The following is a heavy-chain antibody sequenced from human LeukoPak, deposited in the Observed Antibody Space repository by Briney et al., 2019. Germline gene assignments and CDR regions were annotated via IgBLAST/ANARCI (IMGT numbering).Heavy chain of an antibody. D-gene: IGHD5-24*01. CDR3: ARRGRGRDGYLDY. Sequence: SETLSLTCTVSGYSISSGYYWSWIRQPPGKGLEWIGEINHSGSTNYNPSLKSRVTISVDTSKNQFSLKLSSVTAADTAVYYCARRGRGRDGYLDYWGQGTLVTVSS. J-gene: IGHJ4*02. V-gene: IGHV4-38-2*02. CDR1: GYSISSGYY. CDR2: INHSGST.